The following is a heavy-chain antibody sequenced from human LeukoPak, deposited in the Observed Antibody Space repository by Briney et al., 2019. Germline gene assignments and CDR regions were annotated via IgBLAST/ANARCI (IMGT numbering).Heavy chain of an antibody. CDR2: ISHSGGT. CDR3: ARDTWKDYYYYFMDV. Sequence: ASETLSLTCTVSGDSISNPYYWGWIRQPPGKGLEWIGSISHSGGTFYTPSLRSRVTISLDTSKNQFSLKLNSVTAADTAVYYCARDTWKDYYYYFMDVWGKGTTVTVSS. V-gene: IGHV4-38-2*02. D-gene: IGHD1-1*01. CDR1: GDSISNPYY. J-gene: IGHJ6*03.